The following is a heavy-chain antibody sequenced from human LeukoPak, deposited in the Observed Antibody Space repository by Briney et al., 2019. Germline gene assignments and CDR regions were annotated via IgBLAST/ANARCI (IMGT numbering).Heavy chain of an antibody. V-gene: IGHV3-33*01. CDR1: GFTFSSYG. Sequence: GGSLRLSCAASGFTFSSYGMHWVRQAPGKGLEWVAVIRYDGSNKYYADSVKGRFTISRDNSKNTLYLQMNSLRAEDTAVYYCAREPRGGAYGMDVWGQGTTVTVSS. J-gene: IGHJ6*02. CDR3: AREPRGGAYGMDV. CDR2: IRYDGSNK. D-gene: IGHD3-10*01.